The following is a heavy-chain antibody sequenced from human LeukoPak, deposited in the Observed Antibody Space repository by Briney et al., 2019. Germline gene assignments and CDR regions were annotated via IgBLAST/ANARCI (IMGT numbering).Heavy chain of an antibody. CDR3: TRDHRHYYDSSGYYYAIYY. CDR1: GFTFGDYA. V-gene: IGHV3-49*03. J-gene: IGHJ4*02. D-gene: IGHD3-22*01. CDR2: IRSKAYGGTT. Sequence: GGSLRLSCTASGFTFGDYAMSWFRQAPGKGLEWVGFIRSKAYGGTTEYAASVEGKFTISRDDSKSIAYLQMSSLKTEDTAVYYCTRDHRHYYDSSGYYYAIYYWGQGTLVTVSS.